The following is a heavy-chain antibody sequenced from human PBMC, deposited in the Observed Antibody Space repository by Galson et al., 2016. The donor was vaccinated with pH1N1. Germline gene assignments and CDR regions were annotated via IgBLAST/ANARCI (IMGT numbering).Heavy chain of an antibody. Sequence: SETLSLTCTVYGGSFSDYYWSWIRQPPGKGLEWIGEVNPSGSTIYNPSLNSRVIISADTSRNQFSLKLTSVTAADTAVYFCARVGFGGKLRDWGQGTQVTVSS. CDR2: VNPSGST. V-gene: IGHV4-34*01. J-gene: IGHJ4*02. CDR1: GGSFSDYY. D-gene: IGHD4-23*01. CDR3: ARVGFGGKLRD.